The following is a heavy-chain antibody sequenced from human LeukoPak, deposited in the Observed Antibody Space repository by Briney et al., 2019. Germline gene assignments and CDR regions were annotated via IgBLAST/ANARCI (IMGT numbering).Heavy chain of an antibody. CDR1: GGSISSGDYY. Sequence: SETLSLTCTVSGGSISSGDYYWSWIRQPPGKGLEWIGYIYYSGSTYYNPSLKSRVTISVDTSKNQFSLKLSSVTAADTAVYYCARAQGDSNYDIPYYFDYWGQGTLVTVSS. V-gene: IGHV4-30-4*01. CDR3: ARAQGDSNYDIPYYFDY. CDR2: IYYSGST. D-gene: IGHD4-11*01. J-gene: IGHJ4*02.